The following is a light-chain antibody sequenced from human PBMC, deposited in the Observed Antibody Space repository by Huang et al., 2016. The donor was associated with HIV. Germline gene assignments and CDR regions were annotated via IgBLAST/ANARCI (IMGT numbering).Light chain of an antibody. J-gene: IGKJ1*01. Sequence: DIQMTQSPSSLSASVGDRVTISCRASQGISSYLNWYQHNPGEAPRLLIYGASTLQTGFPSRFSGSGSGTYFTLTISSLRPEDFATYYCQQSHTIPWTFGQGTRV. V-gene: IGKV1-39*01. CDR3: QQSHTIPWT. CDR1: QGISSY. CDR2: GAS.